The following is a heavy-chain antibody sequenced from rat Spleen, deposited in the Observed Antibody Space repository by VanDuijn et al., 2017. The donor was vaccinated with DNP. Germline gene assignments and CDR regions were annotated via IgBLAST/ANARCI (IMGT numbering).Heavy chain of an antibody. CDR2: INTGSVNT. D-gene: IGHD1-2*01. J-gene: IGHJ4*01. Sequence: QVQLQQSGAELAKPGSSVKISCKAFGYTFTNYYISWVKQTTGQGLEYVGYINTGSVNTNYNEKFKAKATLTVDKSSSTAFMQLSGLTPDDSAVYYCARSTVYAMDAWGQGTSVTVPS. CDR1: GYTFTNYY. V-gene: IGHV1-43*01. CDR3: ARSTVYAMDA.